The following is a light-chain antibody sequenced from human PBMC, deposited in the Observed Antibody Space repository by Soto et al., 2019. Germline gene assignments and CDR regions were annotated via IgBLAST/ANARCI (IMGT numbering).Light chain of an antibody. Sequence: EVVLTQSPGTLSLSPGERATLSCRASQSVSSNYVAWYQQIPGQTPRLLIYGASTRATGIPARFSGSGSGTDFTLTISSLEPEDFAVYYCQQHANWPLTFGGGTKVDIK. CDR2: GAS. V-gene: IGKV3-11*01. J-gene: IGKJ4*01. CDR3: QQHANWPLT. CDR1: QSVSSNY.